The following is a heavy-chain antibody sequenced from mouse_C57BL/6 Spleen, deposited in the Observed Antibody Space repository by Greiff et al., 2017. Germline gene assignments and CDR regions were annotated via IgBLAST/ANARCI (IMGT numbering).Heavy chain of an antibody. J-gene: IGHJ1*03. CDR1: GYTFTSYW. Sequence: QVQLQQPGAELVRPGSSVKLSCKASGYTFTSYWMHWVKQRPIQGLDWIGNIDPSPSETHYNQKFKDKATLTVDKSSSTAYMQLSSLTSEDSAVYYCAKGLALSDGYCDVWGTGTTVTVSS. D-gene: IGHD2-3*01. CDR2: IDPSPSET. V-gene: IGHV1-52*01. CDR3: AKGLALSDGYCDV.